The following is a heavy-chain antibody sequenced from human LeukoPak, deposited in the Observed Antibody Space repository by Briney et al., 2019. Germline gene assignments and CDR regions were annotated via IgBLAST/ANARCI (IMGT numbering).Heavy chain of an antibody. CDR1: GFTFSSYA. CDR3: ARGMIVVAKPLEAFDI. Sequence: GGSLRLSCAASGFTFSSYAMHWVRQAPGKGLEWVAVISYDGSNKYYADSVKGRFTISRDNSKNTLYLQMNSLRAEDTAVYYCARGMIVVAKPLEAFDIWGQGTMVTVSS. V-gene: IGHV3-30*04. J-gene: IGHJ3*02. CDR2: ISYDGSNK. D-gene: IGHD3-22*01.